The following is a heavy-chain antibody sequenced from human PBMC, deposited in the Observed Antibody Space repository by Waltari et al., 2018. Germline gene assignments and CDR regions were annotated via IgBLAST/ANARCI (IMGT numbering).Heavy chain of an antibody. CDR2: ISYDGSNK. Sequence: QVQLVESGGGVVQPGRSLRLSCAASGFTFSSYGMQWVRQAPGKGVEWVAVISYDGSNKYYADSVKGRFTISRDNSKNTLYLQMNSLRAEDTAVYYCAKVVYGSGSPVDYWGQGTLVTVSS. J-gene: IGHJ4*02. V-gene: IGHV3-30*18. CDR3: AKVVYGSGSPVDY. CDR1: GFTFSSYG. D-gene: IGHD3-10*01.